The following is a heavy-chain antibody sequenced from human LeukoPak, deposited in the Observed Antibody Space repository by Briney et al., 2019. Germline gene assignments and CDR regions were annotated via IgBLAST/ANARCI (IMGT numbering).Heavy chain of an antibody. V-gene: IGHV3-23*01. CDR2: ISGIGSRT. Sequence: GGSLRLSCATSGFTFTSYDMSWVRQAPGKGLEWVSGISGIGSRTYYADSVEGRLTISRDNSKNTVYLQMNSLRAEGTAVYYCAKTRITMVRGEIDWGQGTLVTVSS. D-gene: IGHD3-10*01. CDR3: AKTRITMVRGEID. J-gene: IGHJ4*02. CDR1: GFTFTSYD.